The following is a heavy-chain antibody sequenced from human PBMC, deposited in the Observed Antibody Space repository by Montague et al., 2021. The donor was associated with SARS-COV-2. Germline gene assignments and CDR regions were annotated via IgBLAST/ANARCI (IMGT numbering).Heavy chain of an antibody. J-gene: IGHJ2*01. Sequence: QSGAEVKKPGESLRISCKGSGYSFTSYWISWVRQMPGKGLEWMGRIDPSDSYTNYSPSFQGHVTISADKSISTAYLQWSSLKASDTVMYYCARHEGVRLRLECYFDLWGRGTLVTVSS. CDR1: GYSFTSYW. CDR2: IDPSDSYT. V-gene: IGHV5-10-1*01. D-gene: IGHD5-12*01. CDR3: ARHEGVRLRLECYFDL.